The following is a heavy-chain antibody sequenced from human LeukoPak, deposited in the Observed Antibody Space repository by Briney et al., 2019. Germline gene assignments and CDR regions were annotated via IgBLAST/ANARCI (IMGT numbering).Heavy chain of an antibody. V-gene: IGHV3-21*01. CDR2: ISSSSRYT. J-gene: IGHJ3*02. CDR3: ARARGPHEAFDI. D-gene: IGHD3/OR15-3a*01. Sequence: GGSLRLSCAASGFSLRDYSMDWVRQAPGKGLEWASSISSSSRYTFYVDSVKGRFTISRDNAKNSLYLLMNSLRVEDTAVYYCARARGPHEAFDIWGQGTMVTVSS. CDR1: GFSLRDYS.